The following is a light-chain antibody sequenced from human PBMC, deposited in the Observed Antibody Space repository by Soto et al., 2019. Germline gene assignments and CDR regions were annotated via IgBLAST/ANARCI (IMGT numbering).Light chain of an antibody. CDR3: QHYGRSAIFT. J-gene: IGKJ3*01. CDR2: GAS. V-gene: IGKV3-20*01. CDR1: QSLSSNY. Sequence: EIVLTQSPGTLSLSPGERDTLSCRTSQSLSSNYLAWYQQKPGQAPRLLIYGASSRASGIPDRFTGSGSGTDFTLTISSLEPEDFAVYYCQHYGRSAIFTLGPGTTVDIK.